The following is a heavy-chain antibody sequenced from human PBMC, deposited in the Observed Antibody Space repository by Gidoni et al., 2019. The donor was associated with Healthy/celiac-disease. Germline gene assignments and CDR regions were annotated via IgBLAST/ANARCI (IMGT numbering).Heavy chain of an antibody. CDR2: IYPGDSDT. Sequence: EVQLVQSGAEVKKPGESLKISCKGSGYSFTSYWIGWVRQMPGEGLGWMGIIYPGDSDTSYGPSFQGQVTISADKSISTAFLQWSSLKASDTAMYYCATAPPSARPAFDIWGQGTMVTVSS. CDR3: ATAPPSARPAFDI. CDR1: GYSFTSYW. V-gene: IGHV5-51*01. J-gene: IGHJ3*02. D-gene: IGHD1-26*01.